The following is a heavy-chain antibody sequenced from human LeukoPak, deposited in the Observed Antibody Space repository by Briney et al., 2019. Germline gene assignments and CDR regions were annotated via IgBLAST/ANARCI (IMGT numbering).Heavy chain of an antibody. D-gene: IGHD6-19*01. CDR3: ARGTGWYPDY. J-gene: IGHJ4*02. Sequence: PGGSLRLSCAASGFTFSSYAMHWVRQAPGKGLEWVASIDPDGSEKYSVGSVKGRFTISRDNAKNSLYLQMNSLRVEDTAVYYCARGTGWYPDYWGQGILVTVSS. V-gene: IGHV3-7*04. CDR2: IDPDGSEK. CDR1: GFTFSSYA.